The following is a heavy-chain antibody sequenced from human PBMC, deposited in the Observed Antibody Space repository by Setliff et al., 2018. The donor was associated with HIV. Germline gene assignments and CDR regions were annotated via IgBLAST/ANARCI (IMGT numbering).Heavy chain of an antibody. CDR3: ARDGRHDRNRWYVTHQYFKH. CDR2: IYSSGST. CDR1: GGSSSSRSYY. D-gene: IGHD2-15*01. Sequence: SETLSLTCTVSGGSSSSRSYYWGWIRQPPGKGLEWIGSIYSSGSTYYNPSLKSRVTISVDTSKKQFSLRLSSVTAADTAVYYCARDGRHDRNRWYVTHQYFKHWGQGALVTVSS. J-gene: IGHJ1*01. V-gene: IGHV4-39*07.